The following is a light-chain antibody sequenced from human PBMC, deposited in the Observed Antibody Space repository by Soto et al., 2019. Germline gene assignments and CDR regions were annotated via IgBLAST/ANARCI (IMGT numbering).Light chain of an antibody. V-gene: IGLV2-14*03. CDR3: SSYTSNNTLV. J-gene: IGLJ3*02. CDR1: SGDIGAYNY. Sequence: QLVLTQPASVSGSPGQSITISCTGTSGDIGAYNYVSWYHQHPGKAPKLMIYDVSNRPSGVSNRFSGSKSGNTASLTISGLQSADEANYYCSSYTSNNTLVFGGGTKVTVL. CDR2: DVS.